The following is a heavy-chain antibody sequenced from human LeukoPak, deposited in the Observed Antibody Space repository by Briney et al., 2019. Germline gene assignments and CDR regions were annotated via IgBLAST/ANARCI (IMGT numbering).Heavy chain of an antibody. CDR1: VFTVSSNY. Sequence: GGSLRLSCAASVFTVSSNYMSWVRQAPGKGLEWVSVIYSGGSTYYADSVKGRFTISRDNSKNTLYLQMNSLRAEDTAVYYCARDSPPPYCGGDCYEGAWGQGTLVTVSS. J-gene: IGHJ5*02. V-gene: IGHV3-53*01. D-gene: IGHD2-21*02. CDR3: ARDSPPPYCGGDCYEGA. CDR2: IYSGGST.